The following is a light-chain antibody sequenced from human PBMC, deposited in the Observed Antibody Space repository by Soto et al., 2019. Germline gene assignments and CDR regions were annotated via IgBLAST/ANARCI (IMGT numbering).Light chain of an antibody. CDR2: RND. J-gene: IGLJ3*02. CDR3: SAWDDSLSGPV. V-gene: IGLV1-47*01. CDR1: SSNIGSNY. Sequence: QSVLTQPPSASGTPGQRVTISCSGSSSNIGSNYVYWYRQLPGTAPNVLIYRNDERPSGVPDRFSGSKSGSSASLAISGLRFEDEADYYCSAWDDSLSGPVFGRGTKLTVL.